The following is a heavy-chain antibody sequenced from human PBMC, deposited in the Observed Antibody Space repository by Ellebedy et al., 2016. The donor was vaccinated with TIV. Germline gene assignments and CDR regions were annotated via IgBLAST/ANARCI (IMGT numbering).Heavy chain of an antibody. D-gene: IGHD3-10*01. CDR2: LFDSGGT. J-gene: IGHJ5*02. Sequence: SETLSLTCAVYGGSFSGYYWGWIRQPPGKGLEWIGSLFDSGGTYYNPSLESRVTISVDTSKNQFSLKLSSVTAADTAVYYCARAGYYYGSGSPNWFDPWGQGTLVTVSS. V-gene: IGHV4-34*12. CDR3: ARAGYYYGSGSPNWFDP. CDR1: GGSFSGYY.